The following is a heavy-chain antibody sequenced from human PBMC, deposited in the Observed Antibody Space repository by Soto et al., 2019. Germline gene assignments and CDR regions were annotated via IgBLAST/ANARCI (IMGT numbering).Heavy chain of an antibody. D-gene: IGHD2-15*01. Sequence: ASVKVSCKASGYTFTSYYMHCVRQAPGQGLEWMGIINPSGGSTSYAQKFQGRVTMTRDTSTSTVYMELSSLRSEDTAVYYCARDPKVVVVDATLYGMDVWGQGTTVTVSS. CDR3: ARDPKVVVVDATLYGMDV. J-gene: IGHJ6*01. CDR2: INPSGGST. V-gene: IGHV1-46*03. CDR1: GYTFTSYY.